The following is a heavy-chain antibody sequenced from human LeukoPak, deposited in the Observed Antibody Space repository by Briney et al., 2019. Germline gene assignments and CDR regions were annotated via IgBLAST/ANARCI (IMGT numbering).Heavy chain of an antibody. J-gene: IGHJ4*02. V-gene: IGHV4-4*09. CDR1: GGSISSYY. CDR2: IYTSGST. Sequence: SSETLSLTCTVSGGSISSYYWSWIQQPPGKGLEWIGYIYTSGSTNYNPSLKSRVTISVDTSKNQFSLKLSSVTAADTAVYYCARRGYSYGSIDYWGQGTLVTVSS. CDR3: ARRGYSYGSIDY. D-gene: IGHD5-18*01.